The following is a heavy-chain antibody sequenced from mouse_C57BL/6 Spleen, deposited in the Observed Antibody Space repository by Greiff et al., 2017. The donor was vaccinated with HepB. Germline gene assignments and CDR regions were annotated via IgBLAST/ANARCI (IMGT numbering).Heavy chain of an antibody. D-gene: IGHD4-1*01. CDR2: IDPSDSYT. CDR1: GYTFTSYW. V-gene: IGHV1-69*01. CDR3: ARGELGKADY. J-gene: IGHJ2*01. Sequence: QVQLKQPGAELVMPGASVKLSCKASGYTFTSYWMHWVKQRPGQGLEWIGEIDPSDSYTNYNQKFKGKSTLTVDKSSSTAYMQLSSLTSEDSAVYYWARGELGKADYWGQGTTLTVSS.